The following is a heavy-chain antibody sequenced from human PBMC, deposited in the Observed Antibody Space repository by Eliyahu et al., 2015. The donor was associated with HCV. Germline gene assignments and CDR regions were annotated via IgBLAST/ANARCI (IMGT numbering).Heavy chain of an antibody. CDR2: VHXSGXT. CDR1: GXSITTYS. CDR3: ASGGGGIAVAGTGGWFDP. V-gene: IGHV4-59*01. J-gene: IGHJ5*02. Sequence: QVQLQESGPGLVKPSETLSLTXXVSGXSITTYSXSWIRQPPGKGLEWIGYVHXSGXTNFSPSLKSRVTISLDTSKNQFSLNLTSVTAADTAVYYCASGGGGIAVAGTGGWFDPWGQGTLVTVSS. D-gene: IGHD6-19*01.